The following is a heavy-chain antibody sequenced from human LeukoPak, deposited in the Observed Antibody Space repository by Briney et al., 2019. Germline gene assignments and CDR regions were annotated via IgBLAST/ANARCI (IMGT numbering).Heavy chain of an antibody. CDR1: GFTFSSYG. V-gene: IGHV3-30*18. CDR2: ISYDGSDK. CDR3: AKEVDTAMGD. D-gene: IGHD5-18*01. Sequence: GGSLRLSCAASGFTFSSYGMHWVRQAPGKGLEWVAVISYDGSDKYYADSVKGRFTISRDNSKNTLYLQMSSLRAEDTAVYYCAKEVDTAMGDWGQGTLVTVSS. J-gene: IGHJ4*02.